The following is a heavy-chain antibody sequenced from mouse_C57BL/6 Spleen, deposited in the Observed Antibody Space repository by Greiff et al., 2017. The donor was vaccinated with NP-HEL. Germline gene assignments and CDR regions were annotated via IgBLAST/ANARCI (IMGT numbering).Heavy chain of an antibody. CDR3: TRDGYGSSWFAY. J-gene: IGHJ3*01. Sequence: EVQRVESGEGLVKPGGSLKLSCAASGFTFSSYAMSWVRQTPEKRLEWVAYISSGGDYIYYADTVKGRFTISRDNARNTLYLQMSSLKSEDTAMYYCTRDGYGSSWFAYWGQGTLVTVSA. CDR1: GFTFSSYA. CDR2: ISSGGDYI. V-gene: IGHV5-9-1*02. D-gene: IGHD1-1*01.